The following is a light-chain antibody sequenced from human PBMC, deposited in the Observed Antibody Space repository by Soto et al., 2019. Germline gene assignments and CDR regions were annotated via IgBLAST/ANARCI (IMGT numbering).Light chain of an antibody. Sequence: DTVLTQSPATLSLSPGEGATLSCRASQSINTYLAWYQQKPGQAPRLLIYDASKRATGIPARFSGSGSGTNFTLTISSLEPEDFAVYYCQQRRSWQVTFGQGTRLEI. J-gene: IGKJ5*01. CDR3: QQRRSWQVT. CDR2: DAS. CDR1: QSINTY. V-gene: IGKV3D-11*02.